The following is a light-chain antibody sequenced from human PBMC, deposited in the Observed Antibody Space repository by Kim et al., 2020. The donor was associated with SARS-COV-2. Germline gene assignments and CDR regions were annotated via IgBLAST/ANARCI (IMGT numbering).Light chain of an antibody. CDR2: GKN. Sequence: SSELTQDPAVSVALGQTVRITCQGDSLRSYYASWYQQKPGQAPVLFIYGKNNRPSGIPDRFYGSSSGNTASLTITGAQAEDDADYYCNSRDSSGNHVVFGGGTQLTVL. J-gene: IGLJ2*01. CDR3: NSRDSSGNHVV. V-gene: IGLV3-19*01. CDR1: SLRSYY.